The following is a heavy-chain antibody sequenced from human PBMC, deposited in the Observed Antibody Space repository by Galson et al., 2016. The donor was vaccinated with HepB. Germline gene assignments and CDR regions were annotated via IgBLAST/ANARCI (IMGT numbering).Heavy chain of an antibody. D-gene: IGHD2-2*01. V-gene: IGHV4-4*02. Sequence: SETLSLTCAVSGGSINTNTWWSWLRQSPERGLEWIGEIYHSGSTHYNPSLNSRVTISVDNSKNQFSLILTSVTAADTAVYYCAKGSPGCSSRSCVVDFWGQGTLVTVSS. CDR2: IYHSGST. CDR3: AKGSPGCSSRSCVVDF. CDR1: GGSINTNTW. J-gene: IGHJ4*02.